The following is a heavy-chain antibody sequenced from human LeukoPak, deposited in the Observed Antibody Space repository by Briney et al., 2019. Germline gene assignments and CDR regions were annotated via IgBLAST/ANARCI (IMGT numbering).Heavy chain of an antibody. CDR1: GGTFSSYA. D-gene: IGHD3-22*01. V-gene: IGHV1-69*05. CDR2: IIPIFGTA. Sequence: SVKVSCKASGGTFSSYAISWVRQAPGQGPEWMGGIIPIFGTANYAQKFQGRVTITTDESTSTAYMELSSLRSEDTAVYYCARGGDYYDSRPYYYMDVWGKGTTVTVSS. CDR3: ARGGDYYDSRPYYYMDV. J-gene: IGHJ6*03.